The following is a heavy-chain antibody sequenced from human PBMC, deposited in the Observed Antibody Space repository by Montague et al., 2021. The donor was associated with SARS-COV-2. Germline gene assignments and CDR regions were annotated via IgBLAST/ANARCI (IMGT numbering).Heavy chain of an antibody. J-gene: IGHJ6*02. D-gene: IGHD2-2*01. CDR1: GGSFSGHY. Sequence: SETLSLTCAVYGGSFSGHYWRWIVQPPGKRLVWIGDISHSGSTNYNPSFKSRVTISLDTSKNQFSLKLRSVTAADTAVYYCARFAYRLLFIASSYGMDVWGQGTTVTVSS. CDR2: ISHSGST. V-gene: IGHV4-34*01. CDR3: ARFAYRLLFIASSYGMDV.